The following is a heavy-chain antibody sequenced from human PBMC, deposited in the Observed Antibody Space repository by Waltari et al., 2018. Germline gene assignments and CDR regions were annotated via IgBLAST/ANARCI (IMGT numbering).Heavy chain of an antibody. CDR1: GITFSRYW. V-gene: IGHV3-74*01. CDR3: ATCYYYDSSGNYYVSDY. CDR2: IKSDGSST. D-gene: IGHD3-22*01. J-gene: IGHJ4*02. Sequence: EVQLVESGGGLVQPGGSLRLSCAASGITFSRYWMHWVRQAPGKGLVAVPRIKSDGSSTCHADSGKCRFTISRDNAKNTLYLQMNSLRAEETAVYYCATCYYYDSSGNYYVSDYWGQGTLVTVSS.